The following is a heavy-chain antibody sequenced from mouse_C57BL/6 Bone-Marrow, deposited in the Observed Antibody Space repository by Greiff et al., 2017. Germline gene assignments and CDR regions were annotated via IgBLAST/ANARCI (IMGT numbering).Heavy chain of an antibody. J-gene: IGHJ2*01. Sequence: EVQLQQSGAELVKPGASVKLSCTASGFNFKDYYIHWVKQRTEQGLEWIGRIDPEDGETKYAPKFKDKATITADTSSNTAYLQLSSLTSEDTAVYYCTRSLMYYATNYWGQGTTLTVSS. CDR2: IDPEDGET. CDR1: GFNFKDYY. V-gene: IGHV14-2*01. CDR3: TRSLMYYATNY. D-gene: IGHD1-1*01.